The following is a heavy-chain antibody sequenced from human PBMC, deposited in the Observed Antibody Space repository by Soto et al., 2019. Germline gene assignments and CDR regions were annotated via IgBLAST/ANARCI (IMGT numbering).Heavy chain of an antibody. V-gene: IGHV1-2*04. D-gene: IGHD4-17*01. CDR2: INPKSGGT. J-gene: IGHJ6*02. CDR1: GYTFTDYY. Sequence: QVQLVQSGAEVKKPGASVKVSCKASGYTFTDYYMHWVRQAPGQGLEWMGCINPKSGGTNYAEKFQAWGTMTRDTSISTAYMEVTRLRSDDTAVYYCARVNGDAPPRGMDVWGQGTTVTVSS. CDR3: ARVNGDAPPRGMDV.